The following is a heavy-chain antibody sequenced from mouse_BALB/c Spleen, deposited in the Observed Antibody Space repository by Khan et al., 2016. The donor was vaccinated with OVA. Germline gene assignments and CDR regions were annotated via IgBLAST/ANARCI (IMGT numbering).Heavy chain of an antibody. V-gene: IGHV4-1*02. CDR3: ARPYRYDGRAWFAY. J-gene: IGHJ3*01. Sequence: EVQLQESGGGLVQPGGPLKLSCAASGFDFSRYWMSWVRQAPGKGLEWIGEINPDSSTINYTPSLKDKFIISRDNAKNTLYLQMSKVRSEDTALYYCARPYRYDGRAWFAYWGQGTLVTVSA. D-gene: IGHD2-14*01. CDR1: GFDFSRYW. CDR2: INPDSSTI.